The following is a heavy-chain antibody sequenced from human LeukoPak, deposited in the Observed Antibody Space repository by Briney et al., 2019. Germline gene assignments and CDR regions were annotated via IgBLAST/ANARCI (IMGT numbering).Heavy chain of an antibody. CDR3: ARDQTGYSSGYFDY. CDR2: ISSSSSYI. V-gene: IGHV3-21*01. J-gene: IGHJ4*02. CDR1: GFTFSSYS. Sequence: GGSLRLSCAASGFTFSSYSMNWVRQAPGKGLEWVSSISSSSSYIYYADSVKGRFTISRDNAKNSLYLRMNSLRAEDTAVYYCARDQTGYSSGYFDYWGQGTLVTVSS. D-gene: IGHD6-19*01.